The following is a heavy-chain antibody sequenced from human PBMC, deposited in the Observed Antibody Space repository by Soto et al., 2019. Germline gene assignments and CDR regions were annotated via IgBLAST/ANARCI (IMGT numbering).Heavy chain of an antibody. Sequence: QVQLVESGGGVVQPGRSLRLSCAASGFTFRNFTIHWVRQAPGKGLEWLAAITFDGRNKYYADSVKGRFTISRDTSKNTLNLQMNSLRIDDTAVSFCTRDLVVGHDVFWGQGTLVTVSS. D-gene: IGHD2-15*01. CDR2: ITFDGRNK. CDR1: GFTFRNFT. V-gene: IGHV3-30*04. CDR3: TRDLVVGHDVF. J-gene: IGHJ4*02.